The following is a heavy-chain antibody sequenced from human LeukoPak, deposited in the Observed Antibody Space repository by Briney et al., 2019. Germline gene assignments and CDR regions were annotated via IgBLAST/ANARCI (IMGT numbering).Heavy chain of an antibody. J-gene: IGHJ4*02. V-gene: IGHV3-21*01. D-gene: IGHD4-17*01. CDR3: ARGLGTTVTTDY. Sequence: RGSLRLSRAASGFTFSSYSMNWVRQAPGKGLEWVSSISSSSSYIYYADSVKGRFTISRDNAKNSLYLQMNSLRAEDTAVYYCARGLGTTVTTDYWGQGTLVTVSS. CDR1: GFTFSSYS. CDR2: ISSSSSYI.